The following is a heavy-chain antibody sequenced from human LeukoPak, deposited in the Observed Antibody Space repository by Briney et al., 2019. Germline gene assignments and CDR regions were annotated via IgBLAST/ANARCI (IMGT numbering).Heavy chain of an antibody. V-gene: IGHV4-30-2*01. CDR2: IYHSGST. D-gene: IGHD3-9*01. CDR1: GGSISSGGYS. CDR3: ARVPAYYDILTGYSDWYFDL. J-gene: IGHJ2*01. Sequence: KPSQTLSLTCAVSGGSISSGGYSWSWIRQPPGKGLEWIGHIYHSGSTYYNPSLKSRVTISVDRSKNQFSLKLSSVTAADTAVYYCARVPAYYDILTGYSDWYFDLWGRGTLVTVSS.